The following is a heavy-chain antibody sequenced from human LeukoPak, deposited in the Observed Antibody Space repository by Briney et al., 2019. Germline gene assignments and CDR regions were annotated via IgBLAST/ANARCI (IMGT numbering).Heavy chain of an antibody. CDR3: ARDYFGYMDV. J-gene: IGHJ6*03. V-gene: IGHV4-4*07. CDR1: GGSISSYY. CDR2: NI. D-gene: IGHD3-10*01. Sequence: SSETLSLTCTVSGGSISSYYWTWIRQPAGKGLEWIGRNINHNPSLKSRLTVSVDTSKNQFSLELTSVTAADTAVYYCARDYFGYMDVWGKGITVTVSS.